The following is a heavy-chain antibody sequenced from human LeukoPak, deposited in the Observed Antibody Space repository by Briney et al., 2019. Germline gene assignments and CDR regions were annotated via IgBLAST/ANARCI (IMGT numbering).Heavy chain of an antibody. CDR3: ARDIAWQQLAVFDY. Sequence: GGSLRLSCVASGFTFSDYYMSWIRQAPGKRLEWISYISSGGGGVIYYADSMKGRFTISRDNAKNSLYLQMNSLTAEDTAVYYCARDIAWQQLAVFDYWGQGTMVTVSS. CDR2: ISSGGGGVI. J-gene: IGHJ4*02. V-gene: IGHV3-11*01. D-gene: IGHD6-13*01. CDR1: GFTFSDYY.